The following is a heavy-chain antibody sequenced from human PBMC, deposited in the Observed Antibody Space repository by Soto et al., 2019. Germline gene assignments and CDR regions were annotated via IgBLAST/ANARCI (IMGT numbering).Heavy chain of an antibody. CDR2: INPSGGST. V-gene: IGHV1-46*03. CDR3: ARDSSMPEYGDYLNNWFDP. CDR1: GYTFTSYY. Sequence: QVQLVQSGAEVKKPGASVKVSCKASGYTFTSYYMHWVRQAPGQGLEWMGIINPSGGSTSYAQKFQGRVTVPRDPSKRKVYMELSSLRSEDTAVYYCARDSSMPEYGDYLNNWFDPWGQGTLVTVSS. J-gene: IGHJ5*02. D-gene: IGHD4-17*01.